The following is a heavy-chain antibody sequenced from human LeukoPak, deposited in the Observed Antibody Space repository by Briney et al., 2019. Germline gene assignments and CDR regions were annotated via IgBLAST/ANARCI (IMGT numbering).Heavy chain of an antibody. V-gene: IGHV1-69*05. CDR3: ATGGCSGGSCYYYYYMDV. J-gene: IGHJ6*03. D-gene: IGHD2-15*01. CDR2: NIPIFGTA. Sequence: GASVKVSCKASGGTFSSYAISWVRQAPGQGLEWMGRNIPIFGTANYAQKFQGRVTITTDESTSTAYMELSSLRSEDTAVYYCATGGCSGGSCYYYYYMDVWGKGTTVTVSS. CDR1: GGTFSSYA.